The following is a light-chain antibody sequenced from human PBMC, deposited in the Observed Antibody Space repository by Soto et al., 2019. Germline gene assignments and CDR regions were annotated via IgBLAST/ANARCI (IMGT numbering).Light chain of an antibody. CDR1: QSVGSS. Sequence: EIVMTQSPATVSASPGERATLSCRATQSVGSSLAWYQQKPGQAPRLLIYGASTRASGIPARFSGSGSGTDFTLTISSLQSEDFAVYYCQQYSNWPQITFGQGTRLEIK. CDR3: QQYSNWPQIT. CDR2: GAS. J-gene: IGKJ5*01. V-gene: IGKV3-15*01.